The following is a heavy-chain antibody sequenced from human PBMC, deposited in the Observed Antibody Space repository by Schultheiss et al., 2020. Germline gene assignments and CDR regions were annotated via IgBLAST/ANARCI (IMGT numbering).Heavy chain of an antibody. CDR1: GYSFTSYW. V-gene: IGHV5-51*01. D-gene: IGHD4-17*01. CDR3: ARGGTTVTTFYWFDP. CDR2: IYPGDSDT. Sequence: GESLKISCKGSGYSFTSYWIGWVRQMPGKGLEWMGIIYPGDSDTRYSPSFEGQVTISADKSISTAYLQWSSLKASDTAMYYCARGGTTVTTFYWFDPWGQGTLVTVSS. J-gene: IGHJ5*02.